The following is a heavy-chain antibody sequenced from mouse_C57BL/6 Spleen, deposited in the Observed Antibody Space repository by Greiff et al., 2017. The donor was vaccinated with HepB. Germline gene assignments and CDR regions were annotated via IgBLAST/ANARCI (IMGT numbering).Heavy chain of an antibody. CDR3: ARRTWDGFDWYFDV. CDR2: IDPNSGGT. D-gene: IGHD4-1*01. J-gene: IGHJ1*03. V-gene: IGHV1-72*01. Sequence: QVQLKQPGAELVKPGASVKLSCKASGYTFTSYWMHWVKQRPGRGLEWIGRIDPNSGGTKYNEKFKSKATLTVDKPSSTAYMQLSSLTSEDSAVYYCARRTWDGFDWYFDVWGTGTTVTVSS. CDR1: GYTFTSYW.